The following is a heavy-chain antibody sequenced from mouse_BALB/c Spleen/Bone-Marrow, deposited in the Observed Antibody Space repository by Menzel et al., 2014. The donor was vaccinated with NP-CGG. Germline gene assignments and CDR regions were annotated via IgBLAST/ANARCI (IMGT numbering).Heavy chain of an antibody. D-gene: IGHD2-1*01. V-gene: IGHV5-17*02. CDR2: VSTGSTII. Sequence: DVMLVESGGGLVQPGGSRKLSCAASGFTFSNFGMHWFRQSPEKGLEWVAFVSTGSTIIYYADTVKGRFTTSRDNPENTLFLQMTSLRSEDTAIYYCARSHFYGNYFNYWGQGTTLTVSS. CDR1: GFTFSNFG. J-gene: IGHJ2*01. CDR3: ARSHFYGNYFNY.